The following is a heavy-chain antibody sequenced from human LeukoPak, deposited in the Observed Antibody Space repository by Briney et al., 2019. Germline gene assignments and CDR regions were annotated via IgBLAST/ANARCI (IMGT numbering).Heavy chain of an antibody. CDR3: ARAALTGGFDP. J-gene: IGHJ5*02. V-gene: IGHV1-46*01. D-gene: IGHD1-26*01. CDR2: INPSGGST. Sequence: GASVKVSCKASGYTFTSYYMHWVRQAPGQGLEWMGIINPSGGSTSYAQKFQGRVTMTRDTSISTAYMELSRLRSDDTAVYYCARAALTGGFDPWGQGTLVTVSS. CDR1: GYTFTSYY.